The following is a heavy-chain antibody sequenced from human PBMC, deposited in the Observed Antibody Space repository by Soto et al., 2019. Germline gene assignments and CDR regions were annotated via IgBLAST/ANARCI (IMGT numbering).Heavy chain of an antibody. Sequence: ASVKVSCKASGCTFTGYYMHWVRQAPGEGLEWMGWINPSRGATNYAQKFQGRVTWTRDTFISKAYMELSRLRSVDTAVYSCVRDRLGNYYYYGMDVWGQGTTVTVSS. CDR2: INPSRGAT. CDR3: VRDRLGNYYYYGMDV. J-gene: IGHJ6*02. CDR1: GCTFTGYY. V-gene: IGHV1-2*02. D-gene: IGHD7-27*01.